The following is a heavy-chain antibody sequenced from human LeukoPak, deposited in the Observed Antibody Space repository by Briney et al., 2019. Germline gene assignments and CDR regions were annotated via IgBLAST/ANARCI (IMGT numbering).Heavy chain of an antibody. J-gene: IGHJ5*02. CDR3: ARATTGALDP. D-gene: IGHD5-12*01. CDR1: GFTFDDYP. Sequence: GGSLRLSCAASGFTFDDYPMSWVRQAPGKGLEWVSGINWNGGDTGYVDSVKGRFTISRDNAKNSLFLQMNSLRAEDTALYYCARATTGALDPWGQGTLVTVSS. CDR2: INWNGGDT. V-gene: IGHV3-20*04.